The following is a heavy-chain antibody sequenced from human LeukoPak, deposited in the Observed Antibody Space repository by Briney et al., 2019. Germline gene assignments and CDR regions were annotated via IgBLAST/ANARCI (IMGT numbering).Heavy chain of an antibody. D-gene: IGHD2-21*01. CDR2: INPDGSNT. V-gene: IGHV3-74*01. Sequence: GGSLRLSCAASGFTFSNYWMHWVRQDPGKGLVWVSYINPDGSNTNYADSVKGRFTISRDNAKNALFLQMNRLRPEDAAVYYCAKAPVTTCRGAYCYPFDYWGQGTLVTVSS. CDR1: GFTFSNYW. CDR3: AKAPVTTCRGAYCYPFDY. J-gene: IGHJ4*02.